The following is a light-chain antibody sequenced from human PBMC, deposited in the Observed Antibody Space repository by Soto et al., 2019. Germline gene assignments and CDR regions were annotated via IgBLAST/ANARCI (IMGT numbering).Light chain of an antibody. CDR1: QTINNY. V-gene: IGKV1-39*01. CDR3: QHSCIIPLT. CDR2: AAS. Sequence: EIQMTQSPPSLSASVGDRATITCRASQTINNYLVWYQQKPGKAPKLLIYAASSWQSGAPSRFSGSGSGTDFTLTISGLLPEDFATYYCQHSCIIPLTFCGGNTLEIK. J-gene: IGKJ4*01.